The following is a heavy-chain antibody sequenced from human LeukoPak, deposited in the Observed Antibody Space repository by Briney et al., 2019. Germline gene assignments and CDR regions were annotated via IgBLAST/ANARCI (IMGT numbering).Heavy chain of an antibody. J-gene: IGHJ4*02. CDR3: ARHFWSGYYRDY. CDR1: GGTFSSYA. V-gene: IGHV1-69*05. D-gene: IGHD3-3*02. CDR2: IIPIFGTA. Sequence: ASVKVSCKASGGTFSSYAISWVRQAPGQGLEWMGGIIPIFGTANYARKFQGRVTITTDESTSTAYMELSSLRSEDTAVYYCARHFWSGYYRDYWGQGTLVTVSS.